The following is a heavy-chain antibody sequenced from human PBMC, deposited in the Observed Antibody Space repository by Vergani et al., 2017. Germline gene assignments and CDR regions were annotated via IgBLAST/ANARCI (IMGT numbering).Heavy chain of an antibody. Sequence: EVRLLESGGGLAQPGGSLRLSCAASGFTFYAQALSWVRQAPGKGLEWISSITNSGHTTYYADSVKGRFTISRDNSKNTLFLQMNSLRAGDTAVYYCAKDVLGDSSDLDSWGPGTLVTVSS. J-gene: IGHJ4*02. D-gene: IGHD3-22*01. V-gene: IGHV3-23*01. CDR3: AKDVLGDSSDLDS. CDR1: GFTFYAQA. CDR2: ITNSGHTT.